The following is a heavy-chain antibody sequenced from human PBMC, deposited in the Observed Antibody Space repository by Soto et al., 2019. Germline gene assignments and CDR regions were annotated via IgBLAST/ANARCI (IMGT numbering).Heavy chain of an antibody. V-gene: IGHV1-46*03. D-gene: IGHD2-15*01. CDR2: INPSGGST. CDR3: AGGFIYCGGGGCYPGWFDP. J-gene: IGHJ5*02. CDR1: GYTFTSYY. Sequence: GASGKVSCKASGYTFTSYYMHWGRQAPGQGLEWMGIINPSGGSTSYAQKFQGRVNMTRDTSTSTVYMELSSPRSEDTAVYYCAGGFIYCGGGGCYPGWFDPGGRGTLVPVSS.